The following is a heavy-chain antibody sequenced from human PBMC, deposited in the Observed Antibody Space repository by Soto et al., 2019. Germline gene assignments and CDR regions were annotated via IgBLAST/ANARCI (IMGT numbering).Heavy chain of an antibody. CDR2: IYYSGST. CDR3: ARQGPAGRGIDSSGYVDY. V-gene: IGHV4-39*01. D-gene: IGHD3-22*01. CDR1: GGSISSSSYY. J-gene: IGHJ4*02. Sequence: SETLSLTCTVSGGSISSSSYYWGWIRQPPGKGLEWIGSIYYSGSTYYNPSLKSRVTISVDTSKNQFSLKLSSVTAADTAVYYCARQGPAGRGIDSSGYVDYWGQGTLVTVSS.